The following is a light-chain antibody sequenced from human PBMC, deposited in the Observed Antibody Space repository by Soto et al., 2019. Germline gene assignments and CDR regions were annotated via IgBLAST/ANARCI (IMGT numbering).Light chain of an antibody. CDR1: SSDVGGYNH. V-gene: IGLV2-11*01. CDR2: DVS. J-gene: IGLJ1*01. CDR3: CSYAGSSAYV. Sequence: QSVLTQPRSVSGSPGQSVTISCTGTSSDVGGYNHVSWYQQNPGEAPKVMIFDVSKRPSGVPDRFSGSKSDNTASLTISGLQAEDEADYYCCSYAGSSAYVFGAGTQLTVL.